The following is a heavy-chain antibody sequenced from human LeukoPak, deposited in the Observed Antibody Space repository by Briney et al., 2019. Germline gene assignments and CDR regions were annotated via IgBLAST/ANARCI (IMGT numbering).Heavy chain of an antibody. D-gene: IGHD6-13*01. J-gene: IGHJ4*02. Sequence: GGSLNLPCTISGFPFSDYPRSWVRQTQGKGREWVVLIRSKAYGGTTEYAASVKGRFTISRDDSKSIAYLQMNSLKTEDTAVYYCARRGTSSSWAHFDYWGQGTLVTVSS. CDR3: ARRGTSSSWAHFDY. CDR1: GFPFSDYP. V-gene: IGHV3-49*04. CDR2: IRSKAYGGTT.